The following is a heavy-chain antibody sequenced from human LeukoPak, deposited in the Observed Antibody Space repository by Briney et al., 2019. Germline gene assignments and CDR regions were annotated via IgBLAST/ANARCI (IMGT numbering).Heavy chain of an antibody. D-gene: IGHD3-22*01. J-gene: IGHJ4*02. CDR2: INPNSGGT. V-gene: IGHV1-2*02. Sequence: ASVKVSCKASGYTFTGYYMHWVRQAPGQGLGWMGWINPNSGGTNYAQKFQGRVTMTRDTSISTAYMELSRLRSDDTAVYYCARVGNYYDSSGYSLRYWGQGTLVTVSS. CDR3: ARVGNYYDSSGYSLRY. CDR1: GYTFTGYY.